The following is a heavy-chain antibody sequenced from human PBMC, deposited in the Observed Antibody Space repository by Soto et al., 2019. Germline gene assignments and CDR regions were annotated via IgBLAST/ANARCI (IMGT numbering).Heavy chain of an antibody. CDR3: ARARWYDAFDV. Sequence: ATLSLTCAVSGSFISSGNYWCWIRKPPGKGLEWIGSIFHGGNTYYNPSLKSRVTISVDISKNQFSLKLNSVTAADTAVYYCARARWYDAFDVWGQGTVVTVSS. CDR1: GSFISSGNY. CDR2: IFHGGNT. D-gene: IGHD2-15*01. V-gene: IGHV4-38-2*01. J-gene: IGHJ3*01.